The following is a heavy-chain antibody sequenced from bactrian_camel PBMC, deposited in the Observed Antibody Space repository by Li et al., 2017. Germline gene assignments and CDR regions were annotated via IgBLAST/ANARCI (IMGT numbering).Heavy chain of an antibody. V-gene: IGHV3S1*01. J-gene: IGHJ4*01. CDR1: GFTFSSYW. Sequence: HVQLVESGGGLVQPGGSLRLVCGASGFTFSSYWMYWVRQSPGKEREGVAAINTGGRGTFYADSVKGRFTISRDAKNTAWLQMNDLKPDDTAMYYCAAGYRGGWYLVLGSYNHWGQGTQVTVS. CDR3: AAGYRGGWYLVLGSYNH. D-gene: IGHD6*01. CDR2: INTGGRGT.